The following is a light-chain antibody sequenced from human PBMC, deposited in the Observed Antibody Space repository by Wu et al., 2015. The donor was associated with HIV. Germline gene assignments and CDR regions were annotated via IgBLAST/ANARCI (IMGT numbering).Light chain of an antibody. V-gene: IGKV3D-20*02. CDR1: QSVSSSY. CDR3: QHRSNWPPWT. Sequence: EIVMTQSPGTLSLSPGERATLSCRASQSVSSSYLAWYQQKPGQAPRLLIYGASSRATGIPDRFGGSGSGTDFTLTISRLEPEDFAVYYCQHRSNWPPWTFGQGTKVEIK. CDR2: GAS. J-gene: IGKJ1*01.